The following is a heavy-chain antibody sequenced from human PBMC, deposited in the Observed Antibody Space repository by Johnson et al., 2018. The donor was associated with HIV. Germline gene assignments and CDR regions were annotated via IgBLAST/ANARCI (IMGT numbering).Heavy chain of an antibody. CDR1: GFTFNSYA. J-gene: IGHJ3*02. CDR3: ARDDDVKAFDI. CDR2: ISSSGSTI. D-gene: IGHD1-1*01. Sequence: VQLVESGGGVDQPGRSLRLSCAASGFTFNSYAMHWVCQAPGKGLEWVSYISSSGSTIYYADSVKGRFTISRDNAKNSLYLQMNSLRAEDTAVYYCARDDDVKAFDIWGQGTMVTVSS. V-gene: IGHV3-48*04.